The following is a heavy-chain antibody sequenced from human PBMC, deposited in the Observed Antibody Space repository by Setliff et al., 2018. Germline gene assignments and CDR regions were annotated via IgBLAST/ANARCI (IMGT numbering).Heavy chain of an antibody. CDR3: ARESVVVVTTTNYYYYIDV. J-gene: IGHJ6*03. V-gene: IGHV1-69*05. CDR1: GGTFSSYG. D-gene: IGHD2-21*02. CDR2: TIPIFGTT. Sequence: SVKVSCKASGGTFSSYGISWVRQAPGQGLEWMGGTIPIFGTTTYAQKFLGRVTITTDESSSTGYMELSSLRSEDTAVYFCARESVVVVTTTNYYYYIDVWGEGTTVTVSS.